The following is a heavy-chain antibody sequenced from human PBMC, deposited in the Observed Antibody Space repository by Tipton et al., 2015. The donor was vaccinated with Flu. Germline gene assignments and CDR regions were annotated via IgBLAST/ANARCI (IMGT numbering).Heavy chain of an antibody. J-gene: IGHJ4*02. V-gene: IGHV3-7*03. D-gene: IGHD2-15*01. Sequence: SLRLSCAASGFTFTDYWMSWVRQAPGKGLEWVANIKQDESEKYYVDSVKGRFTISRDNAKNSLYLQMNSLRAEDTAVYYCAREIGGGNCYWGQGTLVTVSS. CDR3: AREIGGGNCY. CDR2: IKQDESEK. CDR1: GFTFTDYW.